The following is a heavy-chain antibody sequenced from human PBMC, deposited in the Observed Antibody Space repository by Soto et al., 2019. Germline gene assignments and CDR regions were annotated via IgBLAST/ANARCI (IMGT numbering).Heavy chain of an antibody. CDR2: IYYSGTT. J-gene: IGHJ4*02. Sequence: PSETLSRTCTVSGGSISTYYWSWIRQPPGKGLEWIGDIYYSGTTNYNPSLKSRVTISVDTSKNQFSLKLSSVTAADTAVYYCARRWGPGFDYWGQGTLVTVS. CDR3: ARRWGPGFDY. D-gene: IGHD7-27*01. V-gene: IGHV4-59*08. CDR1: GGSISTYY.